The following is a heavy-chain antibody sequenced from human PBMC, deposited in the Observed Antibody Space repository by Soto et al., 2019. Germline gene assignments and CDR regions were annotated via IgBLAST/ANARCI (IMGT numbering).Heavy chain of an antibody. D-gene: IGHD2-2*02. CDR2: IYYSGST. CDR3: ARHGFIPDEGHNWFDP. V-gene: IGHV4-39*01. J-gene: IGHJ5*02. CDR1: GGSISSSSYY. Sequence: PSETLSLTCTVSGGSISSSSYYWGWIRQPPGKGLEWIGSIYYSGSTYYNPSLKSRVTISVDTSKNQFSLKLSSVTAADTAVYYCARHGFIPDEGHNWFDPWGQGTLVTVSS.